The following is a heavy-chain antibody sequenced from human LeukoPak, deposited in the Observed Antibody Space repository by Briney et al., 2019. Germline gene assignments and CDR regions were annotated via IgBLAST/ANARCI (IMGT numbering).Heavy chain of an antibody. CDR1: GYTFTGYY. CDR3: ARGTYYYDSSARTGAFDI. V-gene: IGHV1-2*06. D-gene: IGHD3-22*01. CDR2: INPNSGGT. Sequence: ASVKVSCKASGYTFTGYYMHWVRQAPGQGLEWMGRINPNSGGTNYAQRFQGRVTMTRDTSISTAYMELSRLRSDDTAVYYCARGTYYYDSSARTGAFDIWGQGTMVTVSS. J-gene: IGHJ3*02.